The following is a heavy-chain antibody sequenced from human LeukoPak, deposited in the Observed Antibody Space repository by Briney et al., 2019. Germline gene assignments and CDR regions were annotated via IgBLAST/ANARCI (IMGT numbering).Heavy chain of an antibody. CDR3: ARARNYYDSSDYYYEGDAFDI. V-gene: IGHV4-59*01. D-gene: IGHD3-22*01. CDR1: GGSISSYH. CDR2: IYYSGST. J-gene: IGHJ3*02. Sequence: SETLSLTCTLSGGSISSYHWSWIRQPPGKGLECIGYIYYSGSTNYNPYLKSPVTISVDTSKNQFSLKLSSVTAADTAVYYCARARNYYDSSDYYYEGDAFDIWGQGTMVTVSS.